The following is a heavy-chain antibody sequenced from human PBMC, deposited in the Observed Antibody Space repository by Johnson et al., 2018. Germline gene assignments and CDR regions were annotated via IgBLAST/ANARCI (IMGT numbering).Heavy chain of an antibody. V-gene: IGHV3-9*01. Sequence: VQLVESGGGLVQPGRSLRLSCAASAFTFDDYAMHWVRQAPGKGLEWVSGISWNSGNIGYADSVKGRFTISRDNAKNSLYLQMNSLRAEDTALYYCAKRYSSGWLGAACDIWGQGTMVTVSS. CDR2: ISWNSGNI. J-gene: IGHJ3*02. CDR3: AKRYSSGWLGAACDI. D-gene: IGHD6-19*01. CDR1: AFTFDDYA.